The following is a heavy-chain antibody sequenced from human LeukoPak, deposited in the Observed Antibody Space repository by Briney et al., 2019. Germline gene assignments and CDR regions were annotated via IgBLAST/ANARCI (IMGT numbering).Heavy chain of an antibody. CDR1: GFTSSSYA. V-gene: IGHV3-23*01. Sequence: PGGSLRLSCAASGFTSSSYAMSWVRQAPGKGLEWVSAISGSGGSTYYADSVKGRFTISRDNSKNTLYLQMNSLRAEDTAVYYCAKTAAAGISWGDWFDPWGQGTLVTVSS. D-gene: IGHD6-13*01. J-gene: IGHJ5*02. CDR2: ISGSGGST. CDR3: AKTAAAGISWGDWFDP.